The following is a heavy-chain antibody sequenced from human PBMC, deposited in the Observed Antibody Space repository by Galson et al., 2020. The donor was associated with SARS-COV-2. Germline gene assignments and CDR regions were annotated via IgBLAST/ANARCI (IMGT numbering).Heavy chain of an antibody. CDR3: ARGDYYDSSGYYYGRHGYYYYYMDV. J-gene: IGHJ6*03. Sequence: ASVKVSCKASGYTFTGYYMHWVRQAPGQGLEWMGRINPNSGGTNYAQKVKGRVTMTRDTSISTAYMELSRLRSDDTAVYYCARGDYYDSSGYYYGRHGYYYYYMDVWGKGTTVTISS. CDR1: GYTFTGYY. V-gene: IGHV1-2*06. CDR2: INPNSGGT. D-gene: IGHD3-22*01.